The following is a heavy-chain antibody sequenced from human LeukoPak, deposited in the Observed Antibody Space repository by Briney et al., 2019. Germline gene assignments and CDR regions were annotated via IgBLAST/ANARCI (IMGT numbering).Heavy chain of an antibody. Sequence: GGSLRLSCAASGFTFSTYYMNWVRQAPGKGLEWVSVISGSGGITYYEDSVKGRFTISRDNSKNTLYLQMNSLRADDTAIYYCAKDAAAAGSAYYFEYWGQGTLVTVPS. V-gene: IGHV3-23*01. J-gene: IGHJ4*02. CDR3: AKDAAAAGSAYYFEY. CDR2: ISGSGGIT. D-gene: IGHD6-13*01. CDR1: GFTFSTYY.